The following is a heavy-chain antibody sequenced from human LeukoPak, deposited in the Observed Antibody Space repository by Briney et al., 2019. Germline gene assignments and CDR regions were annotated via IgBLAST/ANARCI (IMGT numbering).Heavy chain of an antibody. CDR1: GYTFTGYY. CDR2: INPISGGT. J-gene: IGHJ4*02. CDR3: ARVSFGGDLDY. Sequence: SVKGSCKASGYTFTGYYMHWVRQAPGQGLEWMGWINPISGGTNYAQKFQGRVTMTRGTSISTAYMELSRLRSDDTAVYYCARVSFGGDLDYWGQGTLVTVSS. D-gene: IGHD3-10*01. V-gene: IGHV1-2*02.